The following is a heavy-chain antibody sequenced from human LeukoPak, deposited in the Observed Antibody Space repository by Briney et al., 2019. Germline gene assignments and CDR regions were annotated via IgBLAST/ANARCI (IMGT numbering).Heavy chain of an antibody. CDR1: GGTFSSYA. D-gene: IGHD3-22*01. CDR3: ARDAEDSSGYSLDY. V-gene: IGHV1-69*04. CDR2: IIPIFGIA. J-gene: IGHJ4*02. Sequence: GASVKVSCKASGGTFSSYAISWVRQAPGQGLEWMGRIIPIFGIANYAQKFRGRVTITADKSTSTAYMELSSLRSEDTAVYYCARDAEDSSGYSLDYWGQGTLVTVSS.